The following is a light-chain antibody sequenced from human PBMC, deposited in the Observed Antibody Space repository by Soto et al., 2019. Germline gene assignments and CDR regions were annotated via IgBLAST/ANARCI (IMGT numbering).Light chain of an antibody. CDR3: QQYGNWPLT. CDR1: QSVGNF. V-gene: IGKV3-11*01. Sequence: EIVLTQSPGTLSLSPGERASLSCRASQSVGNFLVWYQQKPGQAPSLLIYDRSNRATGIPARFSGSGSGTDFTLTISSLEPEDFAIYYCQQYGNWPLTFGGGTKVEIK. CDR2: DRS. J-gene: IGKJ4*01.